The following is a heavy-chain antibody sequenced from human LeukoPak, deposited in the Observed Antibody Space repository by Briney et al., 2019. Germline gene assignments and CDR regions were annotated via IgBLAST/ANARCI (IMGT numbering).Heavy chain of an antibody. CDR3: ARDYPSGDGDYSPADY. Sequence: GASVKVSCKASGYTFTSYGISWVRQAPGQGLEWMGWIRAYNGNTNYAQKLQGRVTMTTDTSTSTAYMELRSLRSDDTAVYYCARDYPSGDGDYSPADYWGQGTLVTVSS. J-gene: IGHJ4*02. V-gene: IGHV1-18*01. CDR1: GYTFTSYG. D-gene: IGHD4-17*01. CDR2: IRAYNGNT.